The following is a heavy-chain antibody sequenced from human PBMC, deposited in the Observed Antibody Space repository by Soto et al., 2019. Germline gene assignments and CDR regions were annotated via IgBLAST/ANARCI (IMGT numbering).Heavy chain of an antibody. D-gene: IGHD3-9*01. Sequence: AASVKVSCKASGYTFTSYDINWVRQATGQGLEWMGWMNPNSGNTGYAQKFQGRVTMTRNTSISTAYMELSSLRSEDTAVYYCARHTAYYDILTGPTRSPRRPFDYWGQGTLVTVSS. CDR3: ARHTAYYDILTGPTRSPRRPFDY. J-gene: IGHJ4*02. CDR2: MNPNSGNT. CDR1: GYTFTSYD. V-gene: IGHV1-8*01.